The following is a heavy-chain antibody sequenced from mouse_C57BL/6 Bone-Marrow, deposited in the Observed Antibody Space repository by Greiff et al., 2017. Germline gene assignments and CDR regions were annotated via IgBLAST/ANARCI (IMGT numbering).Heavy chain of an antibody. Sequence: VQLQQSGAELVRPGASVKLSCTASGFNIKDDYMHWVKPRPEQGLEWIGWIDPENGDTEYAAKFKGKATITSDTSSNTAYMQLSSLTSEDTSVYYCTLGNFDYWGQGTTLTVSS. V-gene: IGHV14-4*01. CDR2: IDPENGDT. CDR1: GFNIKDDY. CDR3: TLGNFDY. J-gene: IGHJ2*01.